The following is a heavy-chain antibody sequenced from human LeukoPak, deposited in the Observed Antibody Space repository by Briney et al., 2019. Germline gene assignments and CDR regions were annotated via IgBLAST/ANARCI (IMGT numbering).Heavy chain of an antibody. D-gene: IGHD3-16*01. J-gene: IGHJ6*02. CDR2: ISKSGDHT. V-gene: IGHV3-23*01. Sequence: RAGGSLRLSCAVSGLTFNNYAMSWVRQAPGKGLEWVSAISKSGDHTYYAASAKGRFTTYRDNSKNTQYLQMNSLRAEDTAVYYCATSWGPDTSAFRWGRDGMDVWGQGTTVIVS. CDR3: ATSWGPDTSAFRWGRDGMDV. CDR1: GLTFNNYA.